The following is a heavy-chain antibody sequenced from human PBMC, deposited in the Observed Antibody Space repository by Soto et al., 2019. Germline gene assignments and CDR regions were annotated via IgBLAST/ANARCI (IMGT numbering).Heavy chain of an antibody. D-gene: IGHD6-19*01. CDR3: ARDQNGSDWPPVAIL. J-gene: IGHJ4*02. V-gene: IGHV1-18*01. Sequence: QVQLVQSGGEVKKPGASVMVSCKASGYRFTNYYIIWVRQAPGQGLEWMGWISAYNGITNYAEKFQGRVTMTTDASTSTGYMEMRGLRSDDTAMYYCARDQNGSDWPPVAILWGQGTLVTVSS. CDR2: ISAYNGIT. CDR1: GYRFTNYY.